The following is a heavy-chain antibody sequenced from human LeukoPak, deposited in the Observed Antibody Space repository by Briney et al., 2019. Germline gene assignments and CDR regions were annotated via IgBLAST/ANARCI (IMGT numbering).Heavy chain of an antibody. CDR2: MNPNSGNT. D-gene: IGHD5-18*01. Sequence: GASVKVSCKASGYTFTSYDINWVRQATGQGLEWMGWMNPNSGNTGYAQKFQGRVTMTRNTSISTAYMELSSLRSEDTAVYYCARETRYSYGSALYYWGQGTLVTVSS. V-gene: IGHV1-8*01. CDR3: ARETRYSYGSALYY. CDR1: GYTFTSYD. J-gene: IGHJ4*02.